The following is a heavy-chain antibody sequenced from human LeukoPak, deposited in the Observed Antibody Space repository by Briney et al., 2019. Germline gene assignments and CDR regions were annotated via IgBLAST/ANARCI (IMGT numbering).Heavy chain of an antibody. D-gene: IGHD3-9*01. J-gene: IGHJ5*02. V-gene: IGHV1-24*01. CDR1: GYTLTELS. Sequence: ASVKVSCKVSGYTLTELSMHWVRQAPGKGLEWMGGFDPEDGETIYAQKFQGRVTMTRDTSISTAYMELSRLRSDDTAVYYCARGLGHFDPFYGGFDPWGQGTLVTVSS. CDR3: ARGLGHFDPFYGGFDP. CDR2: FDPEDGET.